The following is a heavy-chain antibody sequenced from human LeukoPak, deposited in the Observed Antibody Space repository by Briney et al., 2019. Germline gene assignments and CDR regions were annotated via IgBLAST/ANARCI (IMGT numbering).Heavy chain of an antibody. V-gene: IGHV3-74*01. Sequence: GGSLRLSCAASGFTLSSYWMHWVRQAPGKGLVWVSRINTDGSSTNYADSVKGRFTISRDNSKNTLYLQMNSLRAEDTAVYYCAKSLAGSEAFDIWGQGTMVTVSS. CDR2: INTDGSST. D-gene: IGHD6-19*01. J-gene: IGHJ3*02. CDR1: GFTLSSYW. CDR3: AKSLAGSEAFDI.